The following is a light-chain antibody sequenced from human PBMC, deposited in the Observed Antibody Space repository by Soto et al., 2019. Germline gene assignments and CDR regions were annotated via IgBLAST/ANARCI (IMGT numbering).Light chain of an antibody. CDR1: QSISSW. V-gene: IGKV1-5*03. J-gene: IGKJ2*01. CDR3: HQYNSYSPYT. Sequence: EIQMTQSPSTLSVSVGDRATLTCRASQSISSWLAWYQQEPGKAPKLLIYKASSLDTGVPSRFSGSGSGTEYFLTIISRLPTDFAAYYYHQYNSYSPYTFGHGTKLEIK. CDR2: KAS.